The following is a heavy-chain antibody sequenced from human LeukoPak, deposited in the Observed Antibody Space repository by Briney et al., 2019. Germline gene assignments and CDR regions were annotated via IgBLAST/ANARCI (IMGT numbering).Heavy chain of an antibody. D-gene: IGHD2-2*02. V-gene: IGHV4-59*12. CDR3: ARESCSSTSCYTAFDI. CDR2: IYYSGST. Sequence: SETLSLTCTVSGGSISSYYWSWFRQPPGKGLEWIGYIYYSGSTNYNPSLKSRVTISVDTSKNQFSLELSSVTAADTAVYYCARESCSSTSCYTAFDIWGQGTMVTVSS. J-gene: IGHJ3*02. CDR1: GGSISSYY.